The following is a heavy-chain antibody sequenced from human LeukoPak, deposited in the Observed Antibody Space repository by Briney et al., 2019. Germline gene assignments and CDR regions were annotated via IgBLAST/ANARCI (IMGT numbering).Heavy chain of an antibody. V-gene: IGHV3-53*01. D-gene: IGHD6-13*01. J-gene: IGHJ3*02. CDR1: VLTVSRHY. Sequence: GGSLRLSCSASVLTVSRHYMRWVRHAPGEGLEWVTVNYSGGSTYYADSLRGRFTISRDNSKNTLYLQMNSLRAEDTAVYYCAKHDSSSFDAFDIWGQGTMVTVSS. CDR3: AKHDSSSFDAFDI. CDR2: NYSGGST.